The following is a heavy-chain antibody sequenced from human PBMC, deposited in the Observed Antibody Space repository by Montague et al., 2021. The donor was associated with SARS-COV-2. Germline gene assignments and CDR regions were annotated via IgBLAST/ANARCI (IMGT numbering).Heavy chain of an antibody. Sequence: SETLSLTCTVTGGPISGSSDYWGWIRQSPGKGLEWIASVYYSGNTYYSPFLKSRLTISVDTSKHQFSLKLNSVTAADTALYYCARREYSYGWGDWGQGTLVTVSS. D-gene: IGHD5-18*01. CDR1: GGPISGSSDY. CDR3: ARREYSYGWGD. V-gene: IGHV4-39*01. CDR2: VYYSGNT. J-gene: IGHJ4*02.